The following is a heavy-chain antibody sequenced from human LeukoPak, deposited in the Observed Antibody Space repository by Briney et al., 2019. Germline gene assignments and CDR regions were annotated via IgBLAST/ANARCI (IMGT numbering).Heavy chain of an antibody. CDR2: IYHSGST. CDR3: ARIVVVTSQYYYYMDV. J-gene: IGHJ6*03. CDR1: GGSISSGGYY. D-gene: IGHD2-2*01. Sequence: PSQTLSLTCTVSGGSISSGGYYWSWIRQPPGKGLEWIGYIYHSGSTYYNPSLKSRVTISVDRSKNQFFLKLSSVTAADTAVYYCARIVVVTSQYYYYMDVWGKGTTVTVSS. V-gene: IGHV4-30-2*01.